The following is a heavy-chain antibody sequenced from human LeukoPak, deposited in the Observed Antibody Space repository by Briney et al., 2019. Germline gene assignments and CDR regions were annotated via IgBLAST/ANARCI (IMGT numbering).Heavy chain of an antibody. V-gene: IGHV3-7*01. D-gene: IGHD3-3*01. Sequence: GGSLRLSCAASGFTFSSYWMSWVRQAPGKGLEGVANIKQDGSEKYYVDAVRGRFTISRDNAKNSLYLQMNSLRAEDTAVYYCARVMKVWSGYYAQHYYYYGMDVWGQGTTGTLSS. CDR2: IKQDGSEK. J-gene: IGHJ6*02. CDR3: ARVMKVWSGYYAQHYYYYGMDV. CDR1: GFTFSSYW.